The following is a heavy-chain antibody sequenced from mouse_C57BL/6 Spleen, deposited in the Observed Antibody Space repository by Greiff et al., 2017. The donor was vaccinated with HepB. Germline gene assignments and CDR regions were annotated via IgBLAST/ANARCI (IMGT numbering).Heavy chain of an antibody. CDR2: IYPGDGDT. CDR3: AREGPELSYAMDY. Sequence: QVQLQQSGAELVKPGASVKISCKASGYAFSSYWMNWVKQRPGKGLEWIGQIYPGDGDTNYNGKFKGKATLTADKSSSTAYMQLSSLTSEDSAVYFCAREGPELSYAMDYWGQGTSVTVSS. V-gene: IGHV1-80*01. J-gene: IGHJ4*01. CDR1: GYAFSSYW. D-gene: IGHD3-3*01.